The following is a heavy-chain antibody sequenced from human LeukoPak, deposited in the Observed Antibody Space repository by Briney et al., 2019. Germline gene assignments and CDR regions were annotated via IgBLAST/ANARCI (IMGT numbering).Heavy chain of an antibody. CDR3: ACGRVPAASFVLPAFDI. V-gene: IGHV3-30*03. CDR2: ISYDGSNR. CDR1: GFTFSSSG. Sequence: GGALRLSCAASGFTFSSSGMHWVRQAPGKGLERVAVISYDGSNRYYADSVKGRFTISRDNSKNTLYLQMNSLRAEDTAVYYCACGRVPAASFVLPAFDIWGQGTMVTVSS. J-gene: IGHJ3*02. D-gene: IGHD2-2*01.